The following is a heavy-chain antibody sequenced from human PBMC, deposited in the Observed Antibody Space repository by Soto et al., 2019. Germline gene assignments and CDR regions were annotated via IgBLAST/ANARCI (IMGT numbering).Heavy chain of an antibody. Sequence: QVHLVQSGAEVKKPGTSVKVSCKASGYTFTRYGISWVRQAPGQGLDWMGWISGYNGDTNYAQNLQGRVTMTIDTSTSTAYMELRSLTSDATAVYYCAKNGQPPYYYYGLDVWGPGTTVTVSS. V-gene: IGHV1-18*01. CDR3: AKNGQPPYYYYGLDV. J-gene: IGHJ6*02. D-gene: IGHD2-8*01. CDR1: GYTFTRYG. CDR2: ISGYNGDT.